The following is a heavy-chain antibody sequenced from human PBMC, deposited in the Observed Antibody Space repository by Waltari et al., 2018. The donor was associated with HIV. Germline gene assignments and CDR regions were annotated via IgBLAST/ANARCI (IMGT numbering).Heavy chain of an antibody. Sequence: EVQLLESGGGLVQPGGSVGLSCAACVFTFSCSRMRWVRQAPGQGLEWVSAISGSGGSTHYADSVKGRFTSSRDNSKSTLYLQMNSLRAEDTAVYYCAGFLEWSTPLDYFDYWGQGTLVTVSS. CDR1: VFTFSCSR. J-gene: IGHJ4*02. D-gene: IGHD3-3*01. CDR2: ISGSGGST. V-gene: IGHV3-23*01. CDR3: AGFLEWSTPLDYFDY.